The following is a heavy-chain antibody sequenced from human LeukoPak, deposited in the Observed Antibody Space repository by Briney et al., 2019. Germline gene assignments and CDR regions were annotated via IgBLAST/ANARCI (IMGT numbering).Heavy chain of an antibody. D-gene: IGHD3-22*01. V-gene: IGHV6-1*01. CDR2: AYYRSKWHN. Sequence: SQTLSLTCAISGDSVSSNGAAWNWIRQSPSRGLEWLGRAYYRSKWHNDYAVSVKSRITINPDTSNHRFSLQLNSVTPEDTAVYYCARETNYYGSSGYYYPDDAFDIWGQGTMVTVSS. J-gene: IGHJ3*02. CDR3: ARETNYYGSSGYYYPDDAFDI. CDR1: GDSVSSNGAA.